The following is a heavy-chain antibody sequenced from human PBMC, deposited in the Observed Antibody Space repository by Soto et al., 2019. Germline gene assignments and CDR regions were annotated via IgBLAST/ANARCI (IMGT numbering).Heavy chain of an antibody. CDR1: GYTFTSYG. Sequence: QVQLVQSGAEVKKPGASVKVSCKASGYTFTSYGISWVRQAPGQGLEWMGWISAYNGNTKDAQKSQGRGTMTTHTSTSTAYMALRSLRSDDTAVYYCAREPNYFDYWGQGTLVTFSS. CDR2: ISAYNGNT. CDR3: AREPNYFDY. V-gene: IGHV1-18*01. J-gene: IGHJ4*02.